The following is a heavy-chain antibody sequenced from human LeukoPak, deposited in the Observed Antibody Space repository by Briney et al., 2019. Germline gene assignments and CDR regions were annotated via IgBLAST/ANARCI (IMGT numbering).Heavy chain of an antibody. CDR3: ARGSEGYSYGYYFDY. J-gene: IGHJ4*02. Sequence: ASVKVSCKASGYTFTSYYMHWVRQAPGQGLEWMGIINPNGGSTSYAQKFQGRVTMTRDTSTSTVYMELSSLRSEDTAVYYCARGSEGYSYGYYFDYWGQGALVTVSS. V-gene: IGHV1-46*01. D-gene: IGHD5-18*01. CDR2: INPNGGST. CDR1: GYTFTSYY.